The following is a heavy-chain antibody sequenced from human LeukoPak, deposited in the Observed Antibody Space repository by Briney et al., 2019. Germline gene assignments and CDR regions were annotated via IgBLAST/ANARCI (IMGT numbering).Heavy chain of an antibody. CDR1: GYSISNGYY. CDR2: LYHSDSA. CDR3: ARQHDSYYYYYIDV. J-gene: IGHJ6*03. V-gene: IGHV4-38-2*01. Sequence: KPSETLSLTCAVSGYSISNGYYWVWIRQPPGRGLEWIGSLYHSDSAYYNTSLRSRVSMSVDTSKNQFSLTLSFVTAADTAVYYFARQHDSYYYYYIDVWGSGTTVTVSS.